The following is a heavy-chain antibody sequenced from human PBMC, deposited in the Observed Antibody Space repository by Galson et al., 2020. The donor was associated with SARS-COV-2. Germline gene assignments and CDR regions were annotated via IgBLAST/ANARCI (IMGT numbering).Heavy chain of an antibody. Sequence: GGSLRLSCAASGFTFSNAWMSWVRQAPGKGLEWVGRIQSKTDGGTTDYAAPVKGRFTISRDDSKNTLYLQMNSLKTEDTAVYYCTTDPSRIYAFDYWGQGTLVTVSS. CDR3: TTDPSRIYAFDY. CDR1: GFTFSNAW. V-gene: IGHV3-15*01. D-gene: IGHD3-16*01. J-gene: IGHJ4*02. CDR2: IQSKTDGGTT.